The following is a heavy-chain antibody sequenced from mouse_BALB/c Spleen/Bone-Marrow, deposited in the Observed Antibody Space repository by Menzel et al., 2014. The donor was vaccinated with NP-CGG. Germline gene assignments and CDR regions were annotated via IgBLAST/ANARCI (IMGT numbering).Heavy chain of an antibody. CDR2: IWSGGST. CDR3: GRMDRSSYAIDY. V-gene: IGHV2-2*02. Sequence: VQLVESGPGLVQPSQSLSITCTVSGFSLTSYGVHWVRQSPGKGLEWLGVIWSGGSTDYNAAFKSRLSISKDNSKSQVFFKMNSLQPNDTAIYYCGRMDRSSYAIDYWGQGTSVTVSS. D-gene: IGHD2-14*01. J-gene: IGHJ4*01. CDR1: GFSLTSYG.